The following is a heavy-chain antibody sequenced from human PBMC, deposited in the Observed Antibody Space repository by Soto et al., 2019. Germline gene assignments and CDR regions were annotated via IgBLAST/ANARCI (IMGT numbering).Heavy chain of an antibody. J-gene: IGHJ6*02. CDR2: IWYDGSNK. CDR1: GFTFSSYG. CDR3: ARGGTTYGVYYYYGMDV. Sequence: AGGSLRLSCAASGFTFSSYGMHWVRQAPGKGLEWVAVIWYDGSNKYYADSVKGRFTISRDNSKNTLYLQMNSLRAEDTAVYYCARGGTTYGVYYYYGMDVWGQGTTVTVSS. D-gene: IGHD4-17*01. V-gene: IGHV3-33*01.